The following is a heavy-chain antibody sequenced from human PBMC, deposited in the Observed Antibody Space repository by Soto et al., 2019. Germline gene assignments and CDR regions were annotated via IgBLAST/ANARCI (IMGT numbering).Heavy chain of an antibody. J-gene: IGHJ5*02. Sequence: SGPTLVNPTQTLTLTCTFSGFSLSTTGVAVGWIRQPPGKALEWLALIYWDDDKRYSPSLKSRLTITKDTSKNQVVLTMTNMDPVDTATYYCAHRPYGSDATTINGFDPWGQGTLLTVSA. CDR1: GFSLSTTGVA. CDR3: AHRPYGSDATTINGFDP. V-gene: IGHV2-5*02. D-gene: IGHD3-10*01. CDR2: IYWDDDK.